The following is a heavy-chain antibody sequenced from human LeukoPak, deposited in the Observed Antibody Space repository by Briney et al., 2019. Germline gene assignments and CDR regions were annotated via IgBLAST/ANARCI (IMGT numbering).Heavy chain of an antibody. D-gene: IGHD6-6*01. CDR2: INHSGST. J-gene: IGHJ5*02. CDR1: GGSISSSSYY. Sequence: SETLSLTCTVSGGSISSSSYYWGWIRQPPGKGLEWIGEINHSGSTNYNPSLKSQVTISVDKSKNQFSLKLSSVTAADTAVYYCARGSEYSSSFWSDPWGQGTLVTVSS. V-gene: IGHV4-39*07. CDR3: ARGSEYSSSFWSDP.